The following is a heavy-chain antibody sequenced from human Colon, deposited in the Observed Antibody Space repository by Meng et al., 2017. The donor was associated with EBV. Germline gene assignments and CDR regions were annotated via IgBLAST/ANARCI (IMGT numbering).Heavy chain of an antibody. CDR2: SPKTDSS. CDR1: CVGFSDFDDYC. V-gene: IGHV4-30-2*01. CDR3: ASDYHCDN. J-gene: IGHJ4*03. Sequence: RLECGGRVVGTPVPLTLPSGVSCVGFSDFDDYCWSRHPRRKGKGLGWIVYSPKTDSSYYAPPLRGSVTISTDKSKNPLYLKMITVTAADTAVYYCASDYHCDNWGHGTMVTVSS.